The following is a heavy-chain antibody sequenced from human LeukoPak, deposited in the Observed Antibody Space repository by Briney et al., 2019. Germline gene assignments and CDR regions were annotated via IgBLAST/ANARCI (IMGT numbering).Heavy chain of an antibody. V-gene: IGHV4-34*01. CDR2: INHRGST. CDR1: GGSFSGYY. J-gene: IGHJ5*02. Sequence: SETLSLTCTVYGGSFSGYYWSWIRQPPGKGLEWIGEINHRGSTNYNPSLKSRVTISVDTSKNQFSLKLSSVIAADTAVYYCARRLVARPYNWFDPWGQGTLVTVSS. D-gene: IGHD6-6*01. CDR3: ARRLVARPYNWFDP.